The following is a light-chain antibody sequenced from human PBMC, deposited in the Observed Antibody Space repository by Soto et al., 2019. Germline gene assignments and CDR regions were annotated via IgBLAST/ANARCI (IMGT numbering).Light chain of an antibody. Sequence: DIQMTQSPSTLSASVGDRVTITCRASQSISSWLAWYQQKPGKAPKLLIYDASSLASGVPSRFSGSGSGTEFTLTISSLQPDDFATYYCQQYNSYSWTFGRRTKVEIK. V-gene: IGKV1-5*01. CDR2: DAS. CDR1: QSISSW. CDR3: QQYNSYSWT. J-gene: IGKJ1*01.